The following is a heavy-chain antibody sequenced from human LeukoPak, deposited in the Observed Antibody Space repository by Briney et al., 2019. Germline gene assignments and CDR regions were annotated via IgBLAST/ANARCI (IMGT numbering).Heavy chain of an antibody. V-gene: IGHV5-51*01. D-gene: IGHD3-10*01. J-gene: IGHJ4*02. CDR3: ARHRGAVRPPDY. Sequence: GESLKISCKGSGYSFANYWIGWVRQMPGKGLECMGIIYPLNSDTRYSPSFQGQVTISADKSISTAYLQWTSLKASDTAMYYCARHRGAVRPPDYWGQGTLVTVSS. CDR2: IYPLNSDT. CDR1: GYSFANYW.